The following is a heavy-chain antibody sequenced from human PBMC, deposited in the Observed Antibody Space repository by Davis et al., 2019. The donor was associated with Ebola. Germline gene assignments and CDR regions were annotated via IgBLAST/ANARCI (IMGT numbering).Heavy chain of an antibody. CDR3: AKYEHSGSSGDY. D-gene: IGHD1-26*01. J-gene: IGHJ4*02. V-gene: IGHV3-23*01. CDR2: ISGSGGST. Sequence: GESLKIPCAASGFTFSSYAMSCVRQAPGKGLEWASAISGSGGSTYYADSVKGRFTISRDNSKNTLYLQMNSLRAEDTAVYYCAKYEHSGSSGDYWGQGTLVTVSS. CDR1: GFTFSSYA.